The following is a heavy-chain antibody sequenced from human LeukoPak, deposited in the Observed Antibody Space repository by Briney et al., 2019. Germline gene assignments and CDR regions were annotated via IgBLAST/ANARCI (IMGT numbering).Heavy chain of an antibody. V-gene: IGHV3-66*01. CDR2: IYSGGTI. CDR3: ARDRPNWGIDC. CDR1: GFTLSSNH. D-gene: IGHD7-27*01. Sequence: GGSLRLSCAASGFTLSSNHMSWVRQAPGKGLEWVSVIYSGGTIYYADSVKGRFTISRDNAKNSLYLQMNSLRDEDTAVYYCARDRPNWGIDCWGQGTLVTVSS. J-gene: IGHJ4*02.